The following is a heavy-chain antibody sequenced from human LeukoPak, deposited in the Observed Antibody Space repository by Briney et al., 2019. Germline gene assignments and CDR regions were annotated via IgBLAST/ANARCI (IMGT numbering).Heavy chain of an antibody. D-gene: IGHD6-19*01. CDR2: IKQDGSEK. Sequence: PGGSLRLSCAASGFTFSSYWMSWVRQAPGKGLEWVANIKQDGSEKYYVDSVKGRFTISRDNAKNSLYLQMNSLRAEDTAVYYCAKTHSSGKANLADYWGQGTLVTVSS. J-gene: IGHJ4*02. CDR3: AKTHSSGKANLADY. V-gene: IGHV3-7*03. CDR1: GFTFSSYW.